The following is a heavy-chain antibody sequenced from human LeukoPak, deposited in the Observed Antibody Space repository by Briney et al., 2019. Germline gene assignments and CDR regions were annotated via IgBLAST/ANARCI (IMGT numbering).Heavy chain of an antibody. D-gene: IGHD2-15*01. CDR3: AKGGSWDYYFDY. CDR2: MSSDGSNK. CDR1: GFTFSSYG. V-gene: IGHV3-30*18. J-gene: IGHJ4*02. Sequence: GGSLRLSCAASGFTFSSYGMHWVRQAPGKGLEWVAVMSSDGSNKYYADSVKGRFTISRDNSKNTLYLQMNSLRAEDTAVYYCAKGGSWDYYFDYWGQGTLVTVSS.